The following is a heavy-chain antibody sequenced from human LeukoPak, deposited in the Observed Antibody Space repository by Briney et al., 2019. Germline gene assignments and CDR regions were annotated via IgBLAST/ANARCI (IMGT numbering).Heavy chain of an antibody. Sequence: PGGSLRLSCAASGFTFNTYIMNWVRQAPGKGLEWVSYISSRTGTIYYADSVKGRFTISRDNSMNTLYLQMNSLRAEDTAVYYCAKVGIGSRDGYFDYWGQGTLVTVSS. CDR3: AKVGIGSRDGYFDY. J-gene: IGHJ4*02. CDR1: GFTFNTYI. CDR2: ISSRTGTI. D-gene: IGHD5-18*01. V-gene: IGHV3-48*01.